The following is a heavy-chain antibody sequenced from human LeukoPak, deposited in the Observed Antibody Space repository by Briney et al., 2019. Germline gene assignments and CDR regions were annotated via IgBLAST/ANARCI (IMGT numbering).Heavy chain of an antibody. CDR2: ISSSGSTI. Sequence: GGSLRLSCAASGFTFSSYEMNWVRQAPGKGLEWVSYISSSGSTIYYADSVKGRFTISRDNAKNSLYLQVNSPRAEDTAVYYCARDLGVVVMGDYWGQGTLVTVSS. CDR1: GFTFSSYE. CDR3: ARDLGVVVMGDY. J-gene: IGHJ4*02. V-gene: IGHV3-48*03. D-gene: IGHD2/OR15-2a*01.